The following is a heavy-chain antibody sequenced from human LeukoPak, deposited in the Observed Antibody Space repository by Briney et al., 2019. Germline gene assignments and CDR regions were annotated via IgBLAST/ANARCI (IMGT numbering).Heavy chain of an antibody. D-gene: IGHD4-17*01. Sequence: GESLRLSCAASGFTFSSYAMSWVRQAPGKGLVWVARINPNGITTTYTDSVKGRFTISRDSAKNTLYLQMNSLRAEDTAVYYCARDFAGDRDYWGQGTLVTVSS. J-gene: IGHJ4*02. CDR1: GFTFSSYA. CDR3: ARDFAGDRDY. V-gene: IGHV3-74*01. CDR2: INPNGITT.